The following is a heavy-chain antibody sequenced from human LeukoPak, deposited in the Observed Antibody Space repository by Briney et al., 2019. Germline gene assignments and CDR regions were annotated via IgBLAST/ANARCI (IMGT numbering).Heavy chain of an antibody. D-gene: IGHD3/OR15-3a*01. CDR3: AKDGGTGLGTFDY. Sequence: GGSLRLSCVASRFTFSNFAMQWVRQAPGRGLEWLAVISSDGGTKFYADSVKGRFTISRDSSKNTLYLQMSSLRAEDTAVYYCAKDGGTGLGTFDYWGQGTLVTVSS. V-gene: IGHV3-30*18. CDR1: RFTFSNFA. CDR2: ISSDGGTK. J-gene: IGHJ4*02.